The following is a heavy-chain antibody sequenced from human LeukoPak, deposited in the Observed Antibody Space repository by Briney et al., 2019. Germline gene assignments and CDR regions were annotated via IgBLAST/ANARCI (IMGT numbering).Heavy chain of an antibody. Sequence: GESLKISCKASGYSFTNFWIGWVRQMPGKGLEWMGIIYPGDSDTRYSPSFQGQVTISADKSISTAYLQWSSLKASDTAMYYCARHRKDIGFDSWGQGTLVTVSS. CDR1: GYSFTNFW. V-gene: IGHV5-51*01. CDR3: ARHRKDIGFDS. J-gene: IGHJ4*02. D-gene: IGHD2-15*01. CDR2: IYPGDSDT.